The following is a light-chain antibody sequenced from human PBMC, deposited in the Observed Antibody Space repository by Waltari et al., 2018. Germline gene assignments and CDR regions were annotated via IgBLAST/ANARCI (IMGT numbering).Light chain of an antibody. CDR2: AAS. CDR1: QRVSRA. Sequence: GERPTLAGRASQRVSRALAWYQQKPGQAPRLLIYAASTRATGVPDRFSGSGSGTDFSLTISRLDPEDFAVYYCQHYVNLPVTFGQGTKVEI. CDR3: QHYVNLPVT. V-gene: IGKV3-20*01. J-gene: IGKJ1*01.